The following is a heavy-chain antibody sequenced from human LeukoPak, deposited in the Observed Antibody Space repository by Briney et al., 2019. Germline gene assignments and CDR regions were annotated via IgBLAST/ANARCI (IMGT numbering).Heavy chain of an antibody. D-gene: IGHD3-10*01. Sequence: PGGSLRLSCAASGFTFSSYSMNWVRQAPGKGLEWVSYISSSSSTIYYADSVKGRFTISRDNAKNSLYQQMNSLRAEDTAVYYCARAGLGSGSYYNGYFDYWGQGTLVTVSS. CDR1: GFTFSSYS. V-gene: IGHV3-48*01. CDR2: ISSSSSTI. J-gene: IGHJ4*02. CDR3: ARAGLGSGSYYNGYFDY.